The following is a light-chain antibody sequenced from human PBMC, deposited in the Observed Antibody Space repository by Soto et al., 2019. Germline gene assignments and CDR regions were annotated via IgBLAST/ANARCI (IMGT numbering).Light chain of an antibody. J-gene: IGKJ2*03. CDR3: LQHNSYPYS. CDR1: QGIGNG. Sequence: DLQMTQSPSSLSASVGDRVTITCRASQGIGNGLGWYQQKPGKAPKRLIDAASSLQSGVPSRFSGSGSGTEFTLTISSLQPEDFATYYCLQHNSYPYSFGQGTKLEIK. CDR2: AAS. V-gene: IGKV1-17*01.